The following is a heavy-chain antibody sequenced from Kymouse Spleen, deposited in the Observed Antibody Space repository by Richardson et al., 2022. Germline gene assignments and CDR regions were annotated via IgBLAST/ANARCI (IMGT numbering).Heavy chain of an antibody. Sequence: QVQLVESGGGVVQPGRSLRLSCAASGFTFSSYGMHWVRQAPGKGLEWVAVISYDGSNKYYADSVKGRFTISRDNSKNTLYLQMNSLRAEDTAVYYCAKEEDYDILTGYTWGQGTLVTVSS. CDR1: GFTFSSYG. V-gene: IGHV3-30*18. CDR2: ISYDGSNK. D-gene: IGHD3-9*01. J-gene: IGHJ5*02. CDR3: AKEEDYDILTGYT.